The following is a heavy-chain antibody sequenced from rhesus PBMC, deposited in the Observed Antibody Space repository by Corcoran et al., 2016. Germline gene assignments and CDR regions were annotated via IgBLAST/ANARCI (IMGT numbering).Heavy chain of an antibody. Sequence: QVQLQESGPGLGKPSETLAHTCAASRGSISGAYGNWHRPPPGEGLGGSGDIGGSSGGTYYNPSLKSRVSISTDTSKHQFSPKLSSVTAADTAVYYCARKGWGGPFDYWGQGVLVTVSS. CDR1: RGSISGAY. CDR2: IGGSSGGT. CDR3: ARKGWGGPFDY. V-gene: IGHV4-165*02. D-gene: IGHD3-34*01. J-gene: IGHJ4*01.